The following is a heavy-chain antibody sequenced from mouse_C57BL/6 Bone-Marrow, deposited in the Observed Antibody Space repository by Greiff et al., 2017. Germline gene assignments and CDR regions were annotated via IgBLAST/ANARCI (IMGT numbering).Heavy chain of an antibody. V-gene: IGHV14-3*01. CDR1: GFNIKNTY. D-gene: IGHD1-1*01. Sequence: EVKLQESVAELVRPGASVKLSCTASGFNIKNTYMHWVKQRPEQGLEWIGRIDPANGNTKYAPKFQGKATITADTASNTAYLQLSSLTSEDTAIYYCARYRGSSDSYYFDYWGQGTTLTVSS. J-gene: IGHJ2*01. CDR3: ARYRGSSDSYYFDY. CDR2: IDPANGNT.